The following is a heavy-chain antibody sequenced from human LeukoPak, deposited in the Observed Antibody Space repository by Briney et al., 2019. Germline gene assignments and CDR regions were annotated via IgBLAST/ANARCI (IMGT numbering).Heavy chain of an antibody. J-gene: IGHJ5*02. CDR1: GGSISSAGYY. CDR3: ARDYADNRSWNWFDP. V-gene: IGHV4-61*08. D-gene: IGHD3-16*01. CDR2: IYSSGST. Sequence: PSETLSLTCTVSGGSISSAGYYWSWIRQPPGKGLEWIGYIYSSGSTNYNPSLKSRVTISIDTSKNQFSLKLTSVTAADTAVYYCARDYADNRSWNWFDPWGQGTLVTASS.